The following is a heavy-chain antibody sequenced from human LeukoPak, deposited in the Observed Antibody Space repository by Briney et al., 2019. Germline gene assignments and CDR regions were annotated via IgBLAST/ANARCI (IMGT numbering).Heavy chain of an antibody. Sequence: SETLSLTCAVHGGSFSGYYWSWIRQPPGKGLEWIGEINHSGSTNYNPSLKSRVTISVDTSKNQFSLKLSSVTAADTAVYYCARGGDIVVVVAATGFDYWGQGTLVTVSS. D-gene: IGHD2-15*01. CDR3: ARGGDIVVVVAATGFDY. V-gene: IGHV4-34*01. J-gene: IGHJ4*02. CDR2: INHSGST. CDR1: GGSFSGYY.